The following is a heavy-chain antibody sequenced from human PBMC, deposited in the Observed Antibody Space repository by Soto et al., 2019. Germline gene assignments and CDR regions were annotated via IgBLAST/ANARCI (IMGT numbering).Heavy chain of an antibody. CDR1: GYSFTSYW. V-gene: IGHV5-51*01. Sequence: RGESLKISCKGSGYSFTSYWIGWVRQMPGKGLEWMGIIYPGDSDTRYSPSFQGQVTISADKSISTAYLQWSSLKASDTAMYYCTSHGTTMGYYYYGMDVWGQGTTVTVSS. CDR3: TSHGTTMGYYYYGMDV. D-gene: IGHD5-18*01. J-gene: IGHJ6*02. CDR2: IYPGDSDT.